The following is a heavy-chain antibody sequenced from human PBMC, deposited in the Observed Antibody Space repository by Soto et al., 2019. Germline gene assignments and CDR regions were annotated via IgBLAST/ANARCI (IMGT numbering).Heavy chain of an antibody. CDR3: ARHGSAPYSTTWYGDY. Sequence: EVQLVQSGAEVKKPGESLKISCKGSGYIFTNYWIAWVRQMPGKGLEWMGIIWPGHFDTRYSPSFQGQVTISADESISTAYLQWSSLKASDTAMYYCARHGSAPYSTTWYGDYWGQGTLVTVSS. CDR1: GYIFTNYW. CDR2: IWPGHFDT. J-gene: IGHJ4*02. D-gene: IGHD6-13*01. V-gene: IGHV5-51*01.